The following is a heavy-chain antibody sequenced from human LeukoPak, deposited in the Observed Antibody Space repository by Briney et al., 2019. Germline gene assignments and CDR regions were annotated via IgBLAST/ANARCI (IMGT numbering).Heavy chain of an antibody. Sequence: PGGSLRLSCAASGFSFIDYGMHWVRQAPGKGLEWVALIWYDGTNKYYVDSVKGRFTISRDNSKNTLYLQMNSLRADDTAVYYCARDRYGIRRDYFDYWGQGSLVTVSS. J-gene: IGHJ4*02. D-gene: IGHD1-14*01. CDR3: ARDRYGIRRDYFDY. CDR2: IWYDGTNK. CDR1: GFSFIDYG. V-gene: IGHV3-33*01.